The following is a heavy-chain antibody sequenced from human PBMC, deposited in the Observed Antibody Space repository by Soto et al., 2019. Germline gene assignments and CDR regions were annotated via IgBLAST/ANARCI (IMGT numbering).Heavy chain of an antibody. CDR3: ARNGIAVAESYFDY. CDR1: GGTFSSYA. CDR2: IIPIFGTA. J-gene: IGHJ4*02. V-gene: IGHV1-69*01. Sequence: QVQLVQSGAEVKKPGSSVKVSCKASGGTFSSYAISWVRQAPGQGLEWMGGIIPIFGTANYAQKFQGRVTITSDECTSTADIELGSLRSEDMAVYYCARNGIAVAESYFDYWGQGTLVTVSS. D-gene: IGHD6-19*01.